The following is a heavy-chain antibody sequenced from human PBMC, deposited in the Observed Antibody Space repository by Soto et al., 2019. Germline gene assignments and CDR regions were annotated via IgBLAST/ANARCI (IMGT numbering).Heavy chain of an antibody. CDR1: GGTFSSYS. J-gene: IGHJ3*02. D-gene: IGHD3-9*01. CDR3: ASYDIESSFYAFDI. CDR2: IIPILGIA. V-gene: IGHV1-69*02. Sequence: ASVKVSCKASGGTFSSYSISCVRQAPGQGLEWMGRIIPILGIANYAQKFQGRVTITADKSTSTAYMELSSLRSEDTAVYYCASYDIESSFYAFDIWGQGTMVTVSS.